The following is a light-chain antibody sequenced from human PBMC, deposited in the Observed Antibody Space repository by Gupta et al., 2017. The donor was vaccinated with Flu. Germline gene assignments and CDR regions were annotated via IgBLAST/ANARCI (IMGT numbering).Light chain of an antibody. CDR1: QSISSW. Sequence: DIQMTQSPSTLSASVGDRVTITCRASQSISSWLAWYQQKPGKAPKLLIYKASRGESGVPSRFSGSGSGTEFTLTSSSLQTDDFATYYCQQDNSSHTFGQGTKLEIK. CDR2: KAS. V-gene: IGKV1-5*03. CDR3: QQDNSSHT. J-gene: IGKJ2*01.